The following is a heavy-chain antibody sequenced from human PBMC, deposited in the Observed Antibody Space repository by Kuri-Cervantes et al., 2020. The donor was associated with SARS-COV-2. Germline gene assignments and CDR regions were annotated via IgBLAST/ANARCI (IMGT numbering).Heavy chain of an antibody. CDR1: GGSISSYY. J-gene: IGHJ4*02. Sequence: GSLRLSCTVSGGSISSYYWSWIRQPPGKGLEWIGYIYYSGSTNYNPSLKSRVAISVDRSKNQFSLKLSSVTAADTAVYYCARVYGVAFDYWGQGTLVTVSS. V-gene: IGHV4-59*12. CDR3: ARVYGVAFDY. D-gene: IGHD4-17*01. CDR2: IYYSGST.